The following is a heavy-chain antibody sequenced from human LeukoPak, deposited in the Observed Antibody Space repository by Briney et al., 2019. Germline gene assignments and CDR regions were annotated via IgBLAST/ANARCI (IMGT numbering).Heavy chain of an antibody. Sequence: SETLSLTCTVSGYSISSGYYWSWIRQPAGKGLEWIGRIYTSGSTNYNPSLKSRVTISVDTSKNQFSLKLSSVTAADTAVYYCARDRYYGSGSQKYYYYYMDVWGKGTTVTISS. CDR1: GYSISSGYY. CDR3: ARDRYYGSGSQKYYYYYMDV. V-gene: IGHV4-61*02. D-gene: IGHD3-10*01. J-gene: IGHJ6*03. CDR2: IYTSGST.